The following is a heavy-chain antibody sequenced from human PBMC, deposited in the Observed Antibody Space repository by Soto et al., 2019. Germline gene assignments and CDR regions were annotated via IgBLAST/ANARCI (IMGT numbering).Heavy chain of an antibody. CDR2: ISYDGSNK. J-gene: IGHJ6*02. V-gene: IGHV3-30*18. CDR3: AKALAGDIVVVTRYYYYYGMDV. CDR1: GFTFSSYG. D-gene: IGHD2-2*01. Sequence: GGSLRLSCAASGFTFSSYGMHWVRQAPGKGLEWVAVISYDGSNKYYADSVKGRFTISRDNSKNTLYLQMNSLRAEDTAVYYCAKALAGDIVVVTRYYYYYGMDVWGQGTTVTVSS.